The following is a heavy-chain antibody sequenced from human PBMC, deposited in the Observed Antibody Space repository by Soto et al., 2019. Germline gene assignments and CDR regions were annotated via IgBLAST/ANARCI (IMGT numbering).Heavy chain of an antibody. CDR2: INPSGGST. D-gene: IGHD7-27*01. CDR1: GYTFTSYY. J-gene: IGHJ3*02. Sequence: ASVKVSCKASGYTFTSYYMHWVRQAPGQGLEWMGIINPSGGSTSYAQKFQGRVTMTRDTSTSTVYMELSSLRSEDTAVYYCARDLTGDRGHDAFDIWGQGTMVTVSS. V-gene: IGHV1-46*01. CDR3: ARDLTGDRGHDAFDI.